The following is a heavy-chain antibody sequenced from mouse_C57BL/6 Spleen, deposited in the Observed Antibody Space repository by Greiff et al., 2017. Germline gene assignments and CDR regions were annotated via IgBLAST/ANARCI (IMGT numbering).Heavy chain of an antibody. CDR1: GYSFTDYN. J-gene: IGHJ4*01. D-gene: IGHD1-1*01. Sequence: EVQLQQSGPELVKPGASVKISCKASGYSFTDYNMNWVKQSNGKSLEWIGVINPNYGTTSYNQKFKGKATLTVDQSSSTAYMQLNSLTSEDAAVYYCARWDYYGSLYAMDYWGQGTSVTGSS. CDR2: INPNYGTT. V-gene: IGHV1-39*01. CDR3: ARWDYYGSLYAMDY.